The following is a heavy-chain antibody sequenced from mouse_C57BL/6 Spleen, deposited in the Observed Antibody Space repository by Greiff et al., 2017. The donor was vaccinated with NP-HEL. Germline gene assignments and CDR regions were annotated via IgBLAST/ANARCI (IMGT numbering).Heavy chain of an antibody. CDR1: GYTFTSYW. D-gene: IGHD2-5*01. J-gene: IGHJ3*01. V-gene: IGHV1-7*01. CDR2: INPSSGYT. CDR3: ARSYSNSFAY. Sequence: QVQLQQSGAELAKPGASVKLSCKASGYTFTSYWMHWVKQRPGQGLEWIGYINPSSGYTKYNQKFKDKATFTADKSSSTSYMQLSSLTYEDAAVYYCARSYSNSFAYWGQGTLVTVSA.